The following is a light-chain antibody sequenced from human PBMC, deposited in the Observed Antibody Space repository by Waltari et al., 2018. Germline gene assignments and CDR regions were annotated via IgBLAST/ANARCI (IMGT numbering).Light chain of an antibody. CDR1: QTISSN. V-gene: IGKV3D-15*01. Sequence: IVMTQSPATLSVSPGDRATLSCRASQTISSNLAWYQQRPGQAPRLLSYGASNRATGIPARFSGTGSGTEFTLTISSLQSEDFAVYYCQQYNNWPPLFTFGPGTKVDMK. CDR3: QQYNNWPPLFT. J-gene: IGKJ3*01. CDR2: GAS.